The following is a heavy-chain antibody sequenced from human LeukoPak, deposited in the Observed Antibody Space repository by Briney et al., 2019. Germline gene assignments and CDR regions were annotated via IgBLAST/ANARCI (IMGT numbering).Heavy chain of an antibody. CDR1: GGSISIGGYY. CDR2: IYYSGST. D-gene: IGHD2-2*01. Sequence: SQTLSLTCTVAGGSISIGGYYWSWIRQHPGKGLEWIGYIYYSGSTYYNPSLKSRVTISVDTSKNHFSLKLSSVTAADTAVYYCARGYCSTTSCYPWTWGQGTLVTVSS. V-gene: IGHV4-31*03. J-gene: IGHJ5*02. CDR3: ARGYCSTTSCYPWT.